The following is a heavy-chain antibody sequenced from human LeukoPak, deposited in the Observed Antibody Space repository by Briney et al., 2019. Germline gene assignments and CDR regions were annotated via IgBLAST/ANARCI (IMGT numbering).Heavy chain of an antibody. CDR3: ARASRDGYNQNFDH. CDR1: GYSFSSYW. CDR2: IYPGGSET. J-gene: IGHJ4*02. Sequence: GESLKISCKGLGYSFSSYWNAWVRQRPGRGLEWMGIIYPGGSETRYDPSFQGQVTISADSSTSTAYLQWSSLRASDTAMYYCARASRDGYNQNFDHWGQGTLVTVSS. D-gene: IGHD5-24*01. V-gene: IGHV5-51*01.